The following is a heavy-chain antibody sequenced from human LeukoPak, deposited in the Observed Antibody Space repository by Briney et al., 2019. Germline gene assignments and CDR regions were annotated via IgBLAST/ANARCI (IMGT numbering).Heavy chain of an antibody. CDR2: INPNSGDT. CDR3: ARDPVSLLGLVYYMDV. D-gene: IGHD2/OR15-2a*01. Sequence: ASVKVSCKASGYIFTGYYMHWVRQAPGQGLEWMGWINPNSGDTNYAQKFQGRVTMTRDTSISTAYMELSRLRSDDTAVYYCARDPVSLLGLVYYMDVWGKGTTVTVSS. CDR1: GYIFTGYY. J-gene: IGHJ6*03. V-gene: IGHV1-2*02.